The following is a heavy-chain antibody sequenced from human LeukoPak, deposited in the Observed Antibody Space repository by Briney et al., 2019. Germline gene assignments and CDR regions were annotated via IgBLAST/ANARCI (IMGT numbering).Heavy chain of an antibody. CDR2: INTNTGNP. CDR3: ARLVHCSSTSCYLFDY. J-gene: IGHJ4*02. Sequence: ASVKVSCKASGYTFTSYAMNWVRQAPGQGLEWMGWINTNTGNPTYAQGFTGRFVFSLDTSVSTAYLQISSLKAEDTAVYYCARLVHCSSTSCYLFDYWGQGTLVTVPS. V-gene: IGHV7-4-1*02. D-gene: IGHD2-2*01. CDR1: GYTFTSYA.